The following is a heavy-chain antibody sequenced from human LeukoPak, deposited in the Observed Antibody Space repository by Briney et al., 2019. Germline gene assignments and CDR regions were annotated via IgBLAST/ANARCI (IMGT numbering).Heavy chain of an antibody. CDR3: ARGYSTTYYYYYGMDV. D-gene: IGHD6-13*01. CDR1: GYTFASYY. V-gene: IGHV1-46*01. J-gene: IGHJ6*02. Sequence: ASVKVSCKASGYTFASYYMHWVRQAPGQGLEWMGIINPSGGSTSYAQKFQGRVTMTRDTSTSTVYMELSSLRSEDTAVYYCARGYSTTYYYYYGMDVRGQGTTVTVSS. CDR2: INPSGGST.